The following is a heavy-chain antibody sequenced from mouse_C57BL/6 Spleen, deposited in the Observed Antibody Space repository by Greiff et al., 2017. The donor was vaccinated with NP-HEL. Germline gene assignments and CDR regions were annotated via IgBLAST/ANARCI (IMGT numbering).Heavy chain of an antibody. CDR2: IYPGNSDT. CDR1: GYTFTSYW. Sequence: VQLQQSGTVLARPGASVKMSCKPSGYTFTSYWMHWVKQRPGQGLEWIGAIYPGNSDTSYNQKFKGKAKLTAVTSASTAYMELSSLTNEDSAVYYCTRLEGYYYAMDYWGQGTSVTVSS. V-gene: IGHV1-5*01. CDR3: TRLEGYYYAMDY. D-gene: IGHD3-3*01. J-gene: IGHJ4*01.